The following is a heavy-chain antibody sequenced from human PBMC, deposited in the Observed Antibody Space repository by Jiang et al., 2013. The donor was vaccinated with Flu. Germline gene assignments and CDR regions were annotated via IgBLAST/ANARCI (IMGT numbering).Heavy chain of an antibody. J-gene: IGHJ6*02. V-gene: IGHV3-30*18. CDR2: ISYDGSNK. CDR1: GFAFRSYG. Sequence: RSLRLSCAASGFAFRSYGMHWVRQAPGKGLEWVAVISYDGSNKYYADSVKGRFTISRDNSENTLYLQMNSLRAEDTAVYYCAKDLGSIPLSNPDYYYYGMDVWGQGTTITVSS. CDR3: AKDLGSIPLSNPDYYYYGMDV. D-gene: IGHD2-21*01.